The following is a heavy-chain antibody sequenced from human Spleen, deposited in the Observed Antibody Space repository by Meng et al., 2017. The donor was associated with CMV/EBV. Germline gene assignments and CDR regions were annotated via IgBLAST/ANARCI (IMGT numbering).Heavy chain of an antibody. D-gene: IGHD1-26*01. CDR1: GYTFTGDY. J-gene: IGHJ4*02. CDR3: AGLGGSFDYFDS. CDR2: INPNSGGT. V-gene: IGHV1-2*02. Sequence: ASVKVSCKASGYTFTGDYMHWVRQAPGQGLEWMGWINPNSGGTNYAQKFQGRVTMTRDTSISTAYMELSRLRSDDTAVYYCAGLGGSFDYFDSWGQGTLVTVSS.